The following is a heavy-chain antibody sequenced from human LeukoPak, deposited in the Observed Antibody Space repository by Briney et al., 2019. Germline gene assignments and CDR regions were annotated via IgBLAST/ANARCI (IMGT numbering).Heavy chain of an antibody. CDR3: ARQPEGTWFDP. CDR2: IDPSDSYT. Sequence: GESLRISCKDSGYSLTSNWISWVRQMPGKGLEWMGRIDPSDSYTNYSPSFQGHVTISADKSISTAYLQWSSLKASDTAMYYCARQPEGTWFDPWGQGTLVTVSS. D-gene: IGHD1-1*01. CDR1: GYSLTSNW. J-gene: IGHJ5*02. V-gene: IGHV5-10-1*01.